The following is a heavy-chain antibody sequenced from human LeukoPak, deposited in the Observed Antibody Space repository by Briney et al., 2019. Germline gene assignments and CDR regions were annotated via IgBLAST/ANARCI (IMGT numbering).Heavy chain of an antibody. CDR3: ARGIVWDIVVVPAALGFDY. CDR1: GYTFTGYY. V-gene: IGHV1-46*01. J-gene: IGHJ4*02. CDR2: INPSSGSI. Sequence: ASVKVSCKASGYTFTGYYMHWVRQAPGQGLEWMGIINPSSGSISYAQKFQGRVTMTRVTSTSTVYMELSSLRSEDTAVYFCARGIVWDIVVVPAALGFDYWGQGTLVTVSS. D-gene: IGHD2-2*01.